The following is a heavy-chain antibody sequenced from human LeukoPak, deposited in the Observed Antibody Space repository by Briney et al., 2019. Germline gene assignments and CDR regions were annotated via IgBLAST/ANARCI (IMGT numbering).Heavy chain of an antibody. CDR1: GGSIRSSTYY. J-gene: IGHJ3*02. Sequence: PSETLSLTCTVSGGSIRSSTYYWGWVCQRPGTGLEWIGSIYPSGSTYYNPSLKSRVTISVDTSKNQFSLKLSSVTAADTAVYYCARHDSSGPYNAFDMWGQGTMVTVSS. CDR2: IYPSGST. D-gene: IGHD3-22*01. CDR3: ARHDSSGPYNAFDM. V-gene: IGHV4-39*01.